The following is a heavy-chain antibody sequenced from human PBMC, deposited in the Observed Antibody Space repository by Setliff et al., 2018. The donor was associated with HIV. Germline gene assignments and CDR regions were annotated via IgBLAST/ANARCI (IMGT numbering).Heavy chain of an antibody. J-gene: IGHJ5*02. V-gene: IGHV5-51*01. CDR2: IYPGDSDT. Sequence: GESLKISCRGSGYRCTDYWIGWVRQMPGEGLEWMGVIYPGDSDTRYNPSFQGQVAISADKSTSTAYLQWSSLKASDTAIYYCARRLYSSEAFDPWGQGTLVTVSS. D-gene: IGHD6-25*01. CDR3: ARRLYSSEAFDP. CDR1: GYRCTDYW.